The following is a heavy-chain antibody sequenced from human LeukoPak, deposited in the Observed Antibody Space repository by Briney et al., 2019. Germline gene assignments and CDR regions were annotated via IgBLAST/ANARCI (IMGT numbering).Heavy chain of an antibody. CDR2: IDPSDSYT. CDR3: ARQPEGTWFDP. J-gene: IGHJ5*02. CDR1: GYNFNTFW. V-gene: IGHV5-10-1*01. D-gene: IGHD1-1*01. Sequence: GESLKISCQGSGYNFNTFWIGWVRQMPGKGLEWMGRIDPSDSYTNYSPSFQGHVTISADKSISTAYLQWSSLKASDTAMYYCARQPEGTWFDPWGQGTLVTVSS.